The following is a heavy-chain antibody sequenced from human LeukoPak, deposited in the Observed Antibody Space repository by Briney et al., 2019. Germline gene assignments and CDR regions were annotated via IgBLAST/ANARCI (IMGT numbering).Heavy chain of an antibody. CDR2: ISSSGSTI. D-gene: IGHD1-26*01. CDR3: ARDALSGSYSASGY. V-gene: IGHV3-48*03. J-gene: IGHJ4*02. Sequence: GGSLRLSCAASGFTFSSYEMNWVRQAPGKGLEWVSYISSSGSTIYYADSVKGRFTISRDNAKNTLYLQMNSLRAEDTAVYYCARDALSGSYSASGYWGQGTLVTVSS. CDR1: GFTFSSYE.